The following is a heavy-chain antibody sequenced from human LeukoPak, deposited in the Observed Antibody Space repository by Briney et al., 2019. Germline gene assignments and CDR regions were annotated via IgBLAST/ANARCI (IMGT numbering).Heavy chain of an antibody. CDR1: GYTFTSYD. CDR2: MNPNSGNT. CDR3: ARSSIIAAAGPYYFDY. J-gene: IGHJ4*02. Sequence: WASVKVSCKASGYTFTSYDINWVRQATGQGLEWMGWMNPNSGNTGYAQKFQGRVTITRNTSISTAYMELSSLRSEDTAVYYCARSSIIAAAGPYYFDYWGQGTLVTVSS. D-gene: IGHD6-13*01. V-gene: IGHV1-8*03.